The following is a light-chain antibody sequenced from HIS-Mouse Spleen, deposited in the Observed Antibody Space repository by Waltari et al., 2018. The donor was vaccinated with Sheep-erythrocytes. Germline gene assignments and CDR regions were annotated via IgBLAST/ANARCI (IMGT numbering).Light chain of an antibody. CDR1: SSDVGSYNL. J-gene: IGLJ3*02. CDR3: CSYAGSSTWV. CDR2: EGN. V-gene: IGLV2-23*01. Sequence: QSALTQPASVSGSPGQSITISCTGTSSDVGSYNLVSWYQQHPGKAPKLMIYEGNKRPSGVFNRFSGSKSGNTASLTISGRQAGDEADYYCCSYAGSSTWVFGGGTKLTVL.